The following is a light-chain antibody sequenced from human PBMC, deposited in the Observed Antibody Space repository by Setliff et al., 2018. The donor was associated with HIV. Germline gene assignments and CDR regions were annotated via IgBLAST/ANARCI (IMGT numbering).Light chain of an antibody. CDR2: DVS. CDR3: SSYTSSSTLGYV. CDR1: SSDVGGYNY. J-gene: IGLJ1*01. Sequence: SVLTQPASVSGSPGQSITISCTGTSSDVGGYNYVSWYQQHPGKAPKLMVYDVSNRPSGVSNRFSGSKSCNTASLTISGLQAEDEADYYCSSYTSSSTLGYVFGTGTKVTVL. V-gene: IGLV2-14*03.